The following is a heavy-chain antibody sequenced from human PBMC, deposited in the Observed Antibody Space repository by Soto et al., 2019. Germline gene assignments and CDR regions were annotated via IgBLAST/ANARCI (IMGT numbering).Heavy chain of an antibody. D-gene: IGHD1-26*01. J-gene: IGHJ4*02. CDR1: DGSINDYY. CDR3: ARLGGSYAVPHFDY. V-gene: IGHV4-59*08. CDR2: IYYSGTT. Sequence: SETLSLTCTVSDGSINDYYGTWIRQHTGKGLEWMGYIYYSGTTTNYNPSLKSRVTLSVDTSKNQFSLKLSSVTAAGTAVYYCARLGGSYAVPHFDYWGQGTLVTVSS.